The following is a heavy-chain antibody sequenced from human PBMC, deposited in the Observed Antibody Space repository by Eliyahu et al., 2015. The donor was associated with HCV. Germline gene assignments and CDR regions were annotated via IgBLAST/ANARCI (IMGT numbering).Heavy chain of an antibody. CDR1: GLTFRNAW. CDR2: IKSKTDGGTT. Sequence: EVQLVESGGGLVKPGESLRVSCAVSGLTFRNAWVTWVRQAPGKGLEWVGRIKSKTDGGTTDYAAPVQGRFTISRDDSKSTVSLQMNSLKSEDTAVYYCTSYGSGGWYWGQGTLVTVSS. CDR3: TSYGSGGWY. V-gene: IGHV3-15*07. D-gene: IGHD3-10*01. J-gene: IGHJ4*02.